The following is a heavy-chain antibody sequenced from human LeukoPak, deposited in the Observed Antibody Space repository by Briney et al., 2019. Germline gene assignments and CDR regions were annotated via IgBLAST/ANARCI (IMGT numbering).Heavy chain of an antibody. CDR3: ARVTHYDFWSGYPTDYYHGMDV. V-gene: IGHV4-59*01. CDR1: GGSISSYY. J-gene: IGHJ6*02. CDR2: IYYSGGT. Sequence: SETLSLTCTVSGGSISSYYWSWIRQPPGKGLEWIGYIYYSGGTNYNPSLKSRVTISVDTSKNQFSLKLSSVTAADTAVYYCARVTHYDFWSGYPTDYYHGMDVWGQGTTVTVSS. D-gene: IGHD3-3*01.